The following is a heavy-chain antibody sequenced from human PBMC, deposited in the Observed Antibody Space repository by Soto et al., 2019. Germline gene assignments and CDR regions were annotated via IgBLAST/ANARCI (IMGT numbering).Heavy chain of an antibody. V-gene: IGHV1-69*04. D-gene: IGHD6-13*01. CDR3: AREEQQLEMDV. J-gene: IGHJ6*04. CDR1: GGTFSSYT. CDR2: IIPILGIA. Sequence: ASVKVSCKASGGTFSSYTISWVRQAPGQGLEWMGRIIPILGIANYAQKFQGRVTITADESTSTAYMELSSLRSEDTAVYYCAREEQQLEMDVWGKGTTVTVSS.